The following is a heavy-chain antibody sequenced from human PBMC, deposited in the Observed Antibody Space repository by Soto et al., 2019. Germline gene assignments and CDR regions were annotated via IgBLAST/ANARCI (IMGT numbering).Heavy chain of an antibody. CDR3: ARDHCSGGSCYPYY. CDR1: GFTFSSYT. V-gene: IGHV3-21*01. J-gene: IGHJ4*02. Sequence: GGSLRLSCAASGFTFSSYTMNWVRQAPGKGLEWVSSISSSSSYIYYADSVKGRFTISRDNAKNSLYLQMNSLRAEDTAVYYCARDHCSGGSCYPYYWGQGTLVTVSS. CDR2: ISSSSSYI. D-gene: IGHD2-15*01.